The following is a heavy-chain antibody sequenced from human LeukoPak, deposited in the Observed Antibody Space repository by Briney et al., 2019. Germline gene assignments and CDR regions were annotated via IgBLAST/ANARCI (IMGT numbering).Heavy chain of an antibody. J-gene: IGHJ4*02. Sequence: GGSLRLSCSTSGFTFSNYGMHWVRQAPGKGLEWVAVISYDGSNKYYADSVKGRFTISRDNSKNTLYLQMNSLRPEDAAVYYCANLPLWGQGTLVTVSS. CDR1: GFTFSNYG. CDR2: ISYDGSNK. CDR3: ANLPL. V-gene: IGHV3-30*18.